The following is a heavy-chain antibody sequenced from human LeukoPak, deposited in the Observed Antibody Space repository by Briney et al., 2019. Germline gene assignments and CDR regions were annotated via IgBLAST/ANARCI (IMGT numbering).Heavy chain of an antibody. D-gene: IGHD3-10*01. CDR3: ARRTAGSSLLDY. CDR1: GGSISSSSYY. CDR2: IYYNGRT. Sequence: KPSETLSLTCTVSGGSISSSSYYWGWIRQPPGKGREWIGSIYYNGRTSYNPSLKSRVTISADTSKNQFSLKLSSVTAADTAVYYCARRTAGSSLLDYWGQGTLVTVSS. V-gene: IGHV4-39*01. J-gene: IGHJ4*02.